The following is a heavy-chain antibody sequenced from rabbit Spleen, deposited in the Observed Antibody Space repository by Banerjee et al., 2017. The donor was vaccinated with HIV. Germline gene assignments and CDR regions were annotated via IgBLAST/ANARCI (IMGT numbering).Heavy chain of an antibody. CDR2: IYPDGSGST. CDR1: GFSFSTGYY. J-gene: IGHJ6*01. V-gene: IGHV1S45*01. D-gene: IGHD8-1*01. Sequence: QEQLVESGGGLVQPEGSLTLTCKASGFSFSTGYYICWVRQAPGKGPEWIGCIYPDGSGSTAYASWAKGRFTISKTSSTTVTLQMTSLTVADTATYFCARDTGSSFSSYGMDLWGPGTLVTVS. CDR3: ARDTGSSFSSYGMDL.